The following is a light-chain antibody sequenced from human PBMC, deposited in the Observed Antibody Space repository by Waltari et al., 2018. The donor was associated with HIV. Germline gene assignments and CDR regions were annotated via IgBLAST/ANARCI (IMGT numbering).Light chain of an antibody. V-gene: IGLV3-25*03. Sequence: SYELTQPPSVSVSPGQTARITCSGDALPKQYAYWYHQKPGQAPVMVIYKDSERPSGIPEGFSGSSSGTTVTLTISGVQAEDEADYYCQSADSSGTYRVFGGGTKLTVL. CDR1: ALPKQY. J-gene: IGLJ3*02. CDR2: KDS. CDR3: QSADSSGTYRV.